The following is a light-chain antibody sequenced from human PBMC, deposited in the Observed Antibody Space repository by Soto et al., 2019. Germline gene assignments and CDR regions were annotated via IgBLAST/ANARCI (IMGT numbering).Light chain of an antibody. J-gene: IGLJ3*02. CDR1: TGAVTSGHY. CDR2: DTS. CDR3: LLSHGGANCG. V-gene: IGLV7-46*01. Sequence: QAVVTQEPSLTVSPGGTVTLTCGSSTGAVTSGHYPYWFQQKPGQAPRTLIYDTSNRYSWTPARFSGSLLGGTAALTLSGEQPEDEDEYFCLLSHGGANCGFGGGTKLTVL.